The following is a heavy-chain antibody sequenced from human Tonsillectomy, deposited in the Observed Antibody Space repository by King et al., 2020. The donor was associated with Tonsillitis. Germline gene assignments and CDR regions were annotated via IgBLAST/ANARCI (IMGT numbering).Heavy chain of an antibody. Sequence: VQLVESGGGLIQPGGSLRLSCAASGFTVSSNYMSWVRQAPEKGLEWVSIIYTNGSTYYADSVKGRFTISRDNSKNTLYLQMNSLRAEDTAMYYCARDLPGLSGLYYYFYMDVWGKGTTVTVSS. J-gene: IGHJ6*03. CDR3: ARDLPGLSGLYYYFYMDV. D-gene: IGHD6-19*01. CDR2: IYTNGST. CDR1: GFTVSSNY. V-gene: IGHV3-53*01.